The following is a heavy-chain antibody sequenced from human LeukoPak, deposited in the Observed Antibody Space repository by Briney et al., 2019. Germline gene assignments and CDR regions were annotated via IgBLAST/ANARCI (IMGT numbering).Heavy chain of an antibody. J-gene: IGHJ3*02. CDR1: GFTYSSYS. CDR3: ARDRTDAFDI. V-gene: IGHV3-21*01. CDR2: ISSSSTYI. Sequence: GGSLRLSCAASGFTYSSYSMNWLRQAPGKGLEWVSSISSSSTYIYYADSVKGRFTISRDNAKNSLYLQMNSLRAEDTAVYYCARDRTDAFDIWGQGTMVTVSS.